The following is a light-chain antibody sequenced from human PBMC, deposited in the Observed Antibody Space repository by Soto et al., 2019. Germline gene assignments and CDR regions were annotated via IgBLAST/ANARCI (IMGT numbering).Light chain of an antibody. Sequence: QSALTQPPSASGSPGQSVTFSRTGTSSDVGGYNFVSWYQQHPGKAPRLMIYEVSKRPSGVPDRFSGSKSGNTASLTVSGLQAEDEADYYCTSYAGSNILVFGGGTKLTVL. J-gene: IGLJ2*01. CDR2: EVS. CDR1: SSDVGGYNF. V-gene: IGLV2-8*01. CDR3: TSYAGSNILV.